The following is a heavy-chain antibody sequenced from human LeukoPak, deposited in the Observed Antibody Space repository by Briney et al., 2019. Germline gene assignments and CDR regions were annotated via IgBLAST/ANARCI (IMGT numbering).Heavy chain of an antibody. J-gene: IGHJ4*02. CDR2: INWNGGST. Sequence: GGSLRLSCAASGFTFDDYGMSWVRQAPGRGLEWVSGINWNGGSTGYADSVKGRFTISRDNAKNSLYLQMNSLRAEDTALYYCARGLYYYDSSGYYYLGYWGQGTLVTVSS. D-gene: IGHD3-22*01. CDR1: GFTFDDYG. CDR3: ARGLYYYDSSGYYYLGY. V-gene: IGHV3-20*04.